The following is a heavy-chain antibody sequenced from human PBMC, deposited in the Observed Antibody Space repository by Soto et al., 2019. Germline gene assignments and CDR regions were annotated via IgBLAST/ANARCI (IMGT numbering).Heavy chain of an antibody. J-gene: IGHJ6*02. CDR3: AKDLWVRQQLFYCMDV. CDR2: ISWNSGSI. D-gene: IGHD6-13*01. CDR1: GFTFDDYA. V-gene: IGHV3-9*01. Sequence: EVQLVKSGGGLVQPGRSLRLSCAASGFTFDDYAMHWVRQAPGKGLEWVSGISWNSGSIGYADSVKGRFTISRDNAKNSLYLQMNSLRAEDTALYYCAKDLWVRQQLFYCMDVWGQGTTVTVSS.